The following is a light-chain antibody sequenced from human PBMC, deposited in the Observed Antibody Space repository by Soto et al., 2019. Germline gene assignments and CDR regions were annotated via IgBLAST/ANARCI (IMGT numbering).Light chain of an antibody. Sequence: EIVLTQSPATLSLSPGERATLSCRAXXSVSSYLAWYQQKPGQAPRLHIYDASNRATGIPARFSGSGSGTDFTLTISSLEPEDFAVYYCQQRSNWQFTFGPGTKVDIK. CDR3: QQRSNWQFT. J-gene: IGKJ3*01. V-gene: IGKV3-11*01. CDR2: DAS. CDR1: XSVSSY.